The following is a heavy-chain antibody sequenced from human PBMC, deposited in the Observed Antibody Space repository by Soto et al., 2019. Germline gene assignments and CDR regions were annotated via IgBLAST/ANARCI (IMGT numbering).Heavy chain of an antibody. CDR2: IDPSDSYT. Sequence: GESLKISCKGSGYSFTSYWISWVRQMPGKGLEWVGRIDPSDSYTNYSPSFQGHVTISADKSISTADLQWSSLKASDTAMYYCARLVHTAMVTGMDVWGQGTTVTVSS. CDR1: GYSFTSYW. CDR3: ARLVHTAMVTGMDV. J-gene: IGHJ6*02. V-gene: IGHV5-10-1*01. D-gene: IGHD5-18*01.